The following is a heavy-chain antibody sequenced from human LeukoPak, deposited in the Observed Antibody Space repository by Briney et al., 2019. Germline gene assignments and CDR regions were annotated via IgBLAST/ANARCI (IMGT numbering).Heavy chain of an antibody. J-gene: IGHJ2*01. Sequence: PGGSLRLSCAPFGFTFRSYWVHWVRQVPAKGLVWVSRISGDGSGTTYADSVKGRFTISRDNARNTLYLQMNSLRDEDTAVYYCARGGSGHSGWYFDVWGRGTLVTVS. V-gene: IGHV3-74*01. CDR2: ISGDGSGT. CDR3: ARGGSGHSGWYFDV. CDR1: GFTFRSYW. D-gene: IGHD1-26*01.